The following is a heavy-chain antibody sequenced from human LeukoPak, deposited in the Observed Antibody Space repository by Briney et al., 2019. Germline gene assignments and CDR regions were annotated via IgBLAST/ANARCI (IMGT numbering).Heavy chain of an antibody. V-gene: IGHV4-61*02. CDR3: ARYLYYYLDV. CDR1: GGSVSSSSYY. Sequence: SETLSLTCTVSGGSVSSSSYYWSWIRQPAGKGLEWIGRIYTSGSTNYNPSLKSRVTISVDTSKNQFSLKLSSVTAADTAIYYCARYLYYYLDVWGTGTTVTVSS. CDR2: IYTSGST. J-gene: IGHJ6*03.